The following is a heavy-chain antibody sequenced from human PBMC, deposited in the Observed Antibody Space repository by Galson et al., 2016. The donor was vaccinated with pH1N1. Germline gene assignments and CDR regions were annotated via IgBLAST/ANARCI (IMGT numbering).Heavy chain of an antibody. CDR1: GFIFSDYH. Sequence: SLRLSCAVSGFIFSDYHMDWVRQAPGKGLEWVGRSKKKVNGYSTEYATSVEGRFIISRDESQNSMYLQMSYLRLEDTAVYFCSRVLEGGVDVWGQGTTGIVSS. CDR2: SKKKVNGYST. CDR3: SRVLEGGVDV. J-gene: IGHJ6*02. V-gene: IGHV3-72*01.